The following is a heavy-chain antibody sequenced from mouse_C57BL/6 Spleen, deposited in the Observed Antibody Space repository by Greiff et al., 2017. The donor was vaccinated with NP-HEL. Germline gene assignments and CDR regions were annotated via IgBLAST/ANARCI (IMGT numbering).Heavy chain of an antibody. CDR3: ARHAGSSYGGFAY. V-gene: IGHV2-6-1*01. CDR1: GFSLTSYG. CDR2: IWSDGST. D-gene: IGHD1-1*01. Sequence: VKLMESGPGLVAPSQSLSITCTVSGFSLTSYGVHWVRQPPGKGLEWLAVIWSDGSTTYNSALKSRLSISKDNSKSQVFLKMNSLQTDDTAMYYCARHAGSSYGGFAYWGQGTLVTVSA. J-gene: IGHJ3*01.